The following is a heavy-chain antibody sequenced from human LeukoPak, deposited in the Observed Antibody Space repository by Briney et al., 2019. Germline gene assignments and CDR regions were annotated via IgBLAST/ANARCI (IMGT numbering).Heavy chain of an antibody. J-gene: IGHJ4*02. D-gene: IGHD3-10*01. CDR3: ARAEEDRSGSFCGGY. CDR2: IIPIVDLV. Sequence: GSSVKVSCRASETFSSHAITWVRQAPGQGLEWIGRIIPIVDLVNSAQKFQGRVTFTADKSTTTAYMELSSLRSEDTAVYYCARAEEDRSGSFCGGYWGQGTLITVSS. CDR1: ETFSSHA. V-gene: IGHV1-69*04.